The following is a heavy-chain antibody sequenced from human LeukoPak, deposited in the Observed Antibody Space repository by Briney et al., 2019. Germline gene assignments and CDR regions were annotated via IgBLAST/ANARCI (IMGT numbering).Heavy chain of an antibody. Sequence: SDTLSLTCTVSGGSINNYYWSWIRQPPGKGLEWIGYIYYSGSTNYNPSLKSRVTISVDTSKNQFSLKLSSVTAADTAVYYCARGEGSSSSWYNYYYYYMDVWGKGTTVTVSS. D-gene: IGHD6-13*01. CDR2: IYYSGST. J-gene: IGHJ6*03. V-gene: IGHV4-59*07. CDR3: ARGEGSSSSWYNYYYYYMDV. CDR1: GGSINNYY.